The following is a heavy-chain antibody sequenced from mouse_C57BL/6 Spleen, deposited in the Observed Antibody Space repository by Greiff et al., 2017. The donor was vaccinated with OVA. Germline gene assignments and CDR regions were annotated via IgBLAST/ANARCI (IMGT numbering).Heavy chain of an antibody. CDR1: GFTFSDYG. J-gene: IGHJ2*01. V-gene: IGHV5-17*01. CDR2: ISSGSSTI. D-gene: IGHD2-2*01. Sequence: EVKLVESGGGLVKPGGSLKLSCAASGFTFSDYGMHWVRQAPEKGLEWVAYISSGSSTIYYADTVKGRFTISRDNAKNTLFLQMTSLRSEDTAMYYCARGKVTYFDYWGQGTTLTVSS. CDR3: ARGKVTYFDY.